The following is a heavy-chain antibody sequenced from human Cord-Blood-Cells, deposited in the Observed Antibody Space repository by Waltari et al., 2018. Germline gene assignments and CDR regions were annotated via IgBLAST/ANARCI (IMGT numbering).Heavy chain of an antibody. V-gene: IGHV4-59*11. CDR1: GGSISSHY. Sequence: QVQLQESGPGLVKPSETLSLTCTVSGGSISSHYWSWIRQPPGKGLEVIGYIYYSGGPNRHPCLTSRVPISVDTSKNQFSLKLSSVTAADTAVYYCARDRGTGRAFDIWGQGTMVTVSS. J-gene: IGHJ3*02. CDR2: IYYSGGP. CDR3: ARDRGTGRAFDI. D-gene: IGHD3-10*01.